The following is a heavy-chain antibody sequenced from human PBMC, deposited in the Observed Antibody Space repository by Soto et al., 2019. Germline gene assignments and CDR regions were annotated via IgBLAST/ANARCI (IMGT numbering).Heavy chain of an antibody. V-gene: IGHV4-39*01. CDR2: IYYSGST. CDR1: GGSISSSSYY. Sequence: SETLSLTCTVSGGSISSSSYYWGWIRQPPGKGLEWIGSIYYSGSTYYNPSLKSRVTISVDTSKNQFSLKLSSVTAADTAMYYCARQANCSGGSCYQHFDYWGQGTLVTVSS. J-gene: IGHJ4*02. CDR3: ARQANCSGGSCYQHFDY. D-gene: IGHD2-15*01.